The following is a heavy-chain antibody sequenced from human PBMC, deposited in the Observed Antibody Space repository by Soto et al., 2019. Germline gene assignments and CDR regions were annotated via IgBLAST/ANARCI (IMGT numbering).Heavy chain of an antibody. CDR3: AGTSSLDY. CDR2: IYSGGST. Sequence: EVQLVESGGGLVQPGGSLTLSCAASGFTVSSNYMTWVRQPPGKGLEWVSLIYSGGSTYYADSVKGRFTISRDNSKNTLYLQMNRLRAEDTAVYYCAGTSSLDYWGQGTLVTVSS. V-gene: IGHV3-66*01. CDR1: GFTVSSNY. D-gene: IGHD3-10*01. J-gene: IGHJ4*02.